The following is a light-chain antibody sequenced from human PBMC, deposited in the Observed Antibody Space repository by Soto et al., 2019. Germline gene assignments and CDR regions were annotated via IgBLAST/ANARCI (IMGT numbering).Light chain of an antibody. J-gene: IGLJ2*01. CDR1: SSDVGGYNY. Sequence: QSALTQPASVSGSPGQSITISCTGTSSDVGGYNYVSWYQQHPGKAPKLMIYEVSNRPSGVSNRFSGSKSGNTASLTISCLQAEDEADYYCRSYTSSGTPVVFGGGTKLTVL. V-gene: IGLV2-14*01. CDR2: EVS. CDR3: RSYTSSGTPVV.